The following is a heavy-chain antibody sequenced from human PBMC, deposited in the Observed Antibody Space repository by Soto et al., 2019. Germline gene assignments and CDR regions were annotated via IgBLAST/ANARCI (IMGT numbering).Heavy chain of an antibody. CDR2: IKSKGHGGTT. J-gene: IGHJ4*01. Sequence: EVQLVESGGGLVKPGGSLRLSCAASGFDFSNAWINWVRQAPGKGLEWVGRIKSKGHGGTTDLAAAVRGRFAISRNDSIHMVYMQMNFLNNEDTAMYYCTTDSSSTMIVVRFDYSGHGTLVTVSS. CDR3: TTDSSSTMIVVRFDY. D-gene: IGHD3-22*01. V-gene: IGHV3-15*07. CDR1: GFDFSNAW.